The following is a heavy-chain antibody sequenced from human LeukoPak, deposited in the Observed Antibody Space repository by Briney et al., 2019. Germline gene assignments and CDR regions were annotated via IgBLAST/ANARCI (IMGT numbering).Heavy chain of an antibody. CDR1: GFTFSNYA. D-gene: IGHD2-15*01. CDR2: IRGSGDIT. CDR3: ARVLRDTVAVVGAIAY. Sequence: PGGSLRVSCASSGFTFSNYAMTWVRQAPGKGLEWVSHIRGSGDITYYAESEKGRFTISRDNSKNTLHLQLTSLRDEDTAIYFCARVLRDTVAVVGAIAYWGQGTLVTVSS. J-gene: IGHJ4*02. V-gene: IGHV3-23*01.